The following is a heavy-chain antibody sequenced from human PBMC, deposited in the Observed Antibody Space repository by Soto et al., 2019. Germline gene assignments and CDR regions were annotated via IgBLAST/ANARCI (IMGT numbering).Heavy chain of an antibody. Sequence: GGSLRLSCAASGFTFSSYAMHWVRQAPGKGLEYVSAISSNGGSTYYADSVKGRFTISRDNSKNTLYLQMGSLRAEDMAVYYCARGGMATIEGAFDKWGQGTMVTVSS. V-gene: IGHV3-64*02. CDR3: ARGGMATIEGAFDK. CDR1: GFTFSSYA. D-gene: IGHD5-12*01. J-gene: IGHJ3*02. CDR2: ISSNGGST.